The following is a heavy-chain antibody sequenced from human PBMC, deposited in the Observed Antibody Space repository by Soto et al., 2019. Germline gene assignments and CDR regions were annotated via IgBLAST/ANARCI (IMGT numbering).Heavy chain of an antibody. D-gene: IGHD6-19*01. CDR1: DGSINNFY. V-gene: IGHV4-59*01. Sequence: SETLSLTCTVSDGSINNFYWSWIRQPPGKGQEWMGYIYYSGSTHYNPSLKGRVTMSVDTSKNQFSLKLSSVTSADTAVYYCARGGWSNDYWGQGALVTVSS. CDR3: ARGGWSNDY. CDR2: IYYSGST. J-gene: IGHJ4*02.